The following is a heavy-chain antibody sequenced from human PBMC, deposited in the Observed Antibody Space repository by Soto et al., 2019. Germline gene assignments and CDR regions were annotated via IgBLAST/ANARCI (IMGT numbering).Heavy chain of an antibody. CDR1: AFSFSDYY. V-gene: IGHV3-11*01. D-gene: IGHD1-7*01. J-gene: IGHJ5*02. CDR3: ARAPVYNWNYLRFDP. CDR2: ISGSGSTM. Sequence: QGQLVESGGGLVKPGGSLRLSCAASAFSFSDYYMSWIRQAPGKGLEWVSYISGSGSTMYYADSVRGRFTISRDNAKNSLYLQMNSLRVEDTAVYYCARAPVYNWNYLRFDPWGQGTLVTVSS.